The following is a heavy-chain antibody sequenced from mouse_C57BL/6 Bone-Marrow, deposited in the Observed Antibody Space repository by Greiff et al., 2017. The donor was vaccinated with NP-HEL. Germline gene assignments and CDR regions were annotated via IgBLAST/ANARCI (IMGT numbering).Heavy chain of an antibody. J-gene: IGHJ1*03. D-gene: IGHD1-1*01. CDR1: GFTFSDFY. V-gene: IGHV7-1*01. CDR2: SRNKANDYTT. CDR3: ARDASSYYGSYWYFDV. Sequence: DVMLVESGGGLVQSGRSLRLSCATSGFTFSDFYMEWVRQAPGKGLEWIAASRNKANDYTTEYSASVKGRFIVSRDTSQSILYLQMNALRAEDTAIYYCARDASSYYGSYWYFDVWGTGTTVTVSS.